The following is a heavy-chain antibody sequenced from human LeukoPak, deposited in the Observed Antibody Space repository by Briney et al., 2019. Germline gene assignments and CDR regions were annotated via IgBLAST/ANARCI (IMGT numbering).Heavy chain of an antibody. CDR1: GGSLSGYY. CDR3: ARERRSSSSAFDY. V-gene: IGHV4-34*01. CDR2: INHSGST. Sequence: SETLSLTCAVYGGSLSGYYWSWIRQPPGKGLEWIGEINHSGSTNYNPSLKSRVTISVDTSKNQFSLKLSSVTAADTAVYYCARERRSSSSAFDYWGQGTLVTVSS. J-gene: IGHJ4*02. D-gene: IGHD6-13*01.